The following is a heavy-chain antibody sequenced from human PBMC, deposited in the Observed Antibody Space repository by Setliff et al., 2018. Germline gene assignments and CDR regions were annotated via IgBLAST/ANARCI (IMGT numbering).Heavy chain of an antibody. D-gene: IGHD4-4*01. J-gene: IGHJ4*02. CDR3: AKDTGYYFDY. Sequence: GGSLRLSCAASGFTFSSSAMAWVRQAPGKGLEWVSIISGSGAISYADSVKGRFTVSRDNSKNTLYLQMNSLRGEDTAVYYCAKDTGYYFDYWGQGTLVTVSS. CDR1: GFTFSSSA. V-gene: IGHV3-23*01. CDR2: ISGSGAI.